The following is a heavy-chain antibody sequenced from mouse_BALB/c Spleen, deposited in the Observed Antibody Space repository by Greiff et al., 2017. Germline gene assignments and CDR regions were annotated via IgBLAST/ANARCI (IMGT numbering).Heavy chain of an antibody. V-gene: IGHV1-69*02. J-gene: IGHJ4*01. D-gene: IGHD2-10*02. CDR2: IDPSDSYT. CDR1: GYTFTSYW. Sequence: QVQLQQSGAELVKPGASVKLSCKASGYTFTSYWMHWVKQRPGQGLEWIGEIDPSDSYTNYNQKFKGKATLTVDKSSSTAYMQLSSLTSEDSAVYYCARRGYGNHRNAMDYWGQGTSVTVSS. CDR3: ARRGYGNHRNAMDY.